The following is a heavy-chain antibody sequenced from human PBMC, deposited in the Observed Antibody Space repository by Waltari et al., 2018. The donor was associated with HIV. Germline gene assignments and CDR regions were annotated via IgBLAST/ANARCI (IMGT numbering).Heavy chain of an antibody. V-gene: IGHV3-48*03. J-gene: IGHJ6*02. CDR1: GFTFSNYE. CDR3: ARDLGGSGWYDYYYGMDV. CDR2: ISSSGNTR. Sequence: EVQLVESGGGLVQPGGSLRLSCAASGFTFSNYEMNWVRQAPGKGLGWVSDISSSGNTRHYADSVKGRFTISRDNAKNSLYLQMNSLRAEDTAVYYCARDLGGSGWYDYYYGMDVWGQGTTVTVSS. D-gene: IGHD6-19*01.